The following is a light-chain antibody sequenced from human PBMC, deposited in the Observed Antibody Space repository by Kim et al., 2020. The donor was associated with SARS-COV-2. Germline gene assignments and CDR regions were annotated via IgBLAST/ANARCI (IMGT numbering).Light chain of an antibody. V-gene: IGLV3-1*01. CDR2: QDT. Sequence: SYELTQPPSVSVSPGQTASITCSGDKLGDKHTCWYQQKPGQSPVVVIYQDTKRPSGIPERFSGSNSGNTATLTISGTQAMDEADYYCQAWDSSTDYVFG. J-gene: IGLJ1*01. CDR1: KLGDKH. CDR3: QAWDSSTDYV.